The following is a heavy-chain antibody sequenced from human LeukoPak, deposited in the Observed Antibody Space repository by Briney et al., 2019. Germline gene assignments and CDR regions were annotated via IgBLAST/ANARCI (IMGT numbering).Heavy chain of an antibody. V-gene: IGHV1-2*02. CDR1: GYTFTGYY. CDR3: ARGRDDSSGYYSFDY. CDR2: INPNSGGT. Sequence: GASVKVSCKASGYTFTGYYMHWVRQAPGQGLEWMGWINPNSGGTNYAQKFQGRVTMTRDTSISTAYMELSRLRSEDTAVYYCARGRDDSSGYYSFDYWGQRTLVTVSS. J-gene: IGHJ4*02. D-gene: IGHD3-22*01.